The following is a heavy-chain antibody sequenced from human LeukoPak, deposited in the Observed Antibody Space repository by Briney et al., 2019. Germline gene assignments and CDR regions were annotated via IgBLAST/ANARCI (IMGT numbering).Heavy chain of an antibody. V-gene: IGHV3-21*01. Sequence: GGSLRLSCAASGFTFSSYSMNWVRQAPGKGLEWVSSISSSSYIYYADSVKGRFTISRDNAKNSLYLQMNSLRAEDTAVYYCARDSHTRRDGYRFDYWGQGTLVTVSS. J-gene: IGHJ4*02. CDR1: GFTFSSYS. CDR2: ISSSSYI. CDR3: ARDSHTRRDGYRFDY. D-gene: IGHD5-24*01.